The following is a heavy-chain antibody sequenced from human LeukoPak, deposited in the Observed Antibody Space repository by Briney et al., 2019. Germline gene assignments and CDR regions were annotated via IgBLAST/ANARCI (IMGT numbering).Heavy chain of an antibody. J-gene: IGHJ4*02. CDR2: IYHSGST. CDR1: GYSISSGYY. D-gene: IGHD3-9*01. V-gene: IGHV4-38-2*01. Sequence: SETLSLTCAVSGYSISSGYYWGWIRQPPGKGPVWIGSIYHSGSTYYNPSLKSRVTISVDTSKNQFSLKLSSVTAADTAVYYCARQRGSYDILTGYYFGEYDYWGQGTLVTVSS. CDR3: ARQRGSYDILTGYYFGEYDY.